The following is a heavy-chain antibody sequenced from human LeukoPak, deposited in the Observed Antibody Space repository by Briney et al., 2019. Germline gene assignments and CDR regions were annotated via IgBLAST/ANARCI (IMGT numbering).Heavy chain of an antibody. J-gene: IGHJ6*02. V-gene: IGHV4-34*01. Sequence: SKTLSLTCAVYGGSFSGYYWSWIRQPPGKGLEWIGEINHSGSTNYNPSLKSRVTISVDTSKNQFSLKLSSVTAADTAVYYCARGPRGTHYYYYGMDVWGQGTTVTVSS. CDR2: INHSGST. CDR3: ARGPRGTHYYYYGMDV. CDR1: GGSFSGYY.